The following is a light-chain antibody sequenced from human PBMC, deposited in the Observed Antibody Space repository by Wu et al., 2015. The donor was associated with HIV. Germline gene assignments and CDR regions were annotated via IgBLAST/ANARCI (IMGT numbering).Light chain of an antibody. Sequence: DIQMTQSPSTLSASIGDRVTITCRTSQSISNFLAWYQQKPGKAPKLLIYEASSLESGVPSRFSGGESGTESTLSISSLQPEDFATYFRQQYNSFPYSFGQGTKLEI. CDR1: QSISNF. CDR3: QQYNSFPYS. V-gene: IGKV1-5*03. J-gene: IGKJ2*03. CDR2: EAS.